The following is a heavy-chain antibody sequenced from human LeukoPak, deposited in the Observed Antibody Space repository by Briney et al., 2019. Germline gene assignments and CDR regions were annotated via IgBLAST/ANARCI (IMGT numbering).Heavy chain of an antibody. V-gene: IGHV1-8*02. D-gene: IGHD1-14*01. CDR1: GYTFTSYA. CDR2: MNPGSGDT. Sequence: GASVKVSCKASGYTFTSYAMNWVRQAPGQGLEWMGWMNPGSGDTAYAQKFQGRVTMTRDTSMSTAYLELNSLGSEDTAIYYCARGLGDYNTDLFPVPAYWGQGTPVTVSS. CDR3: ARGLGDYNTDLFPVPAY. J-gene: IGHJ4*02.